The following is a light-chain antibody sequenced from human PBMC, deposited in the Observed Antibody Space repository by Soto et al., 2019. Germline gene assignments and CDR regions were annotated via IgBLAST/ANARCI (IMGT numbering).Light chain of an antibody. V-gene: IGKV1-6*01. CDR3: LHDYSYPRT. J-gene: IGKJ1*01. CDR1: QAIRND. CDR2: TAS. Sequence: AIQMTQSPSSLSASVGDRVIITWRASQAIRNDLGWYQQKPGKAPKLLIYTASTLQSGVPSRFSGSGSGADFTLTIRSLQPEDSATYYCLHDYSYPRTFGQGTKVDIK.